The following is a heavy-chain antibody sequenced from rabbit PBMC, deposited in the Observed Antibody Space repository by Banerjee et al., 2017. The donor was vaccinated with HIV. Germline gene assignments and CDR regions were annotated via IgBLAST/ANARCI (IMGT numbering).Heavy chain of an antibody. J-gene: IGHJ4*01. Sequence: QEQLVESGGGLVQPEGSLTLTCKASGFTLSSSDYMCWVRQAPGKGLEWIGCIVAGSSGTTYYASWAKGRFTISKTSSTVDLKMTSLTAADTATYFCARGRNYYGHYGYDLWGPGTLVTVS. CDR3: ARGRNYYGHYGYDL. CDR1: GFTLSSSDY. V-gene: IGHV1S45*01. CDR2: IVAGSSGTT. D-gene: IGHD6-1*01.